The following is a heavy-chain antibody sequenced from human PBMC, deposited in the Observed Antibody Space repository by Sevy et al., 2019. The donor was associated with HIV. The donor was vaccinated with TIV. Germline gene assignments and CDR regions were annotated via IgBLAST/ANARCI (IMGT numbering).Heavy chain of an antibody. J-gene: IGHJ4*02. CDR1: GFTFNNYW. CDR3: ARSWDYGGQMGY. Sequence: GGSLRLSCAASGFTFNNYWMTWVRQAPGKGLEWVANIKQDGSAKYYMESVKGRFNISRDNTKNSLYLQLNSLRAEDTAVYYCARSWDYGGQMGYWGQGTLVTVSS. V-gene: IGHV3-7*03. D-gene: IGHD3-16*01. CDR2: IKQDGSAK.